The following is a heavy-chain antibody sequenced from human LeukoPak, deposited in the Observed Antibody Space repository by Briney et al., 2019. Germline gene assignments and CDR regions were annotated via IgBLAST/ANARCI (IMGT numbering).Heavy chain of an antibody. CDR3: AREVMAKRRAFDI. CDR2: IYSDDRT. Sequence: GGPLRLSCAASGFTASSNYMSWVRQAPGKGLEWVSVIYSDDRTYYADSVKGRFTISRHTSKKTLYLQMNSLRAEDTAVYYCAREVMAKRRAFDIWGQGTVVTVSS. D-gene: IGHD2-8*01. CDR1: GFTASSNY. J-gene: IGHJ3*02. V-gene: IGHV3-53*04.